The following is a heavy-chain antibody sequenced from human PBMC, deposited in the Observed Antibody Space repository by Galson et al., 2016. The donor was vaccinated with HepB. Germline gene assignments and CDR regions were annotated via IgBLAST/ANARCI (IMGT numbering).Heavy chain of an antibody. V-gene: IGHV1-69*06. J-gene: IGHJ6*03. CDR2: IIPIFDTA. CDR1: GDTFSSFA. Sequence: SVKVSCKASGDTFSSFAISWVRQAPGQGLEWMGGIIPIFDTANYAQKFQGRVSITADKSTSTAYMELSNLRSEDTAVYYCARGRQPGYFYYYMDVWGKGTTVTVSS. CDR3: ARGRQPGYFYYYMDV.